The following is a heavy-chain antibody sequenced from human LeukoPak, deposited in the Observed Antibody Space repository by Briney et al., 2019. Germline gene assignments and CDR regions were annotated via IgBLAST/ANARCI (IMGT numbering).Heavy chain of an antibody. CDR2: ISGSGGST. Sequence: PGGSLRLSCAASGFTFSSYAMSWVRQAPGKGLEWVSAISGSGGSTYYADSVKGRFTISRDNSKNTLYPQMNSLRAEDTAVYYCAKDANSGMATTLDFDYCGQGTLVTVSP. D-gene: IGHD5-24*01. J-gene: IGHJ4*02. CDR3: AKDANSGMATTLDFDY. V-gene: IGHV3-23*01. CDR1: GFTFSSYA.